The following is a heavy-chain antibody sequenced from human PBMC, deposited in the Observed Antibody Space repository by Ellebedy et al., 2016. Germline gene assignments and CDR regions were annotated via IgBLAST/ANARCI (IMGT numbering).Heavy chain of an antibody. CDR1: GYTFTSYG. Sequence: ASVKVSXXASGYTFTSYGISWVRQAPGQGLEWMGIINPSGGSTSYAQKFQGRVTMTRDTSTSTVYMELSSLRSEDTAVYYCARDGGSSGWTDAFDIWGQGTMVTVSS. D-gene: IGHD6-19*01. V-gene: IGHV1-46*01. CDR3: ARDGGSSGWTDAFDI. J-gene: IGHJ3*02. CDR2: INPSGGST.